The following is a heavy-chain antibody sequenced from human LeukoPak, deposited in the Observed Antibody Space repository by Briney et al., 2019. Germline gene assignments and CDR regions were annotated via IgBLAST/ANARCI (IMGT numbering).Heavy chain of an antibody. J-gene: IGHJ4*02. V-gene: IGHV4-34*01. CDR3: ARRGLYSSSRRVFDY. Sequence: PSETLSLTCAVYGGSFSDYYWSWIRQPPGKGLEWIGEINHSGSTSYSPSLKSRVTISVDTSKNQFSLKLSSVTAADTAVYYCARRGLYSSSRRVFDYWGQGTLVTVSS. CDR2: INHSGST. D-gene: IGHD6-13*01. CDR1: GGSFSDYY.